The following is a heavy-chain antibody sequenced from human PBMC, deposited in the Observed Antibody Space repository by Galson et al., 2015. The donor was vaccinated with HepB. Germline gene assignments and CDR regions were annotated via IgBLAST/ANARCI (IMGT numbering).Heavy chain of an antibody. CDR2: ISSSSSYI. D-gene: IGHD6-19*01. J-gene: IGHJ4*02. CDR1: GFTFSSYS. Sequence: SLRLSCAASGFTFSSYSMNWVRQAPGKGLEWVSSISSSSSYIYYADSVKGRFTISRDNAKNSLYLQMNSLRAEDTAVYYCARAEGIAVAGISFLPRRWARKYYVDYWGQGTLVTVSS. CDR3: ARAEGIAVAGISFLPRRWARKYYVDY. V-gene: IGHV3-21*01.